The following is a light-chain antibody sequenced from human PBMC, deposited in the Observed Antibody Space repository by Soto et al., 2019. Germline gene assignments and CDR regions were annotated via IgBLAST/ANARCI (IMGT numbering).Light chain of an antibody. CDR1: QSISSY. CDR2: DAS. J-gene: IGKJ1*01. Sequence: DIQMTQSPSSLPASVGDRVTITCRASQSISSYLNWYQQKPGKAPRLLISDASNLESGVPPRFSGSGSGTEFTLTISSLQPDDFATYYCQQYNSYSGTFGQGTKVDIK. CDR3: QQYNSYSGT. V-gene: IGKV1-5*01.